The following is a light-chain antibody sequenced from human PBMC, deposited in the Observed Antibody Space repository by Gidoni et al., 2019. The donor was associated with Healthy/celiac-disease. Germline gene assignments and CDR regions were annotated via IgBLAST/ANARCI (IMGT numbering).Light chain of an antibody. V-gene: IGKV3-20*01. CDR3: QQYCSSPW. CDR2: GAS. J-gene: IGKJ1*01. CDR1: QGVSTSY. Sequence: ESVLTQSPGTLSLSPGERATLSCRASQGVSTSYVAWYQQQPGQAPRLLIYGASSRATGIPDRFSCSGSGTDFPLTIRRLEPEDFAVYYCQQYCSSPWFGQGTKVEIK.